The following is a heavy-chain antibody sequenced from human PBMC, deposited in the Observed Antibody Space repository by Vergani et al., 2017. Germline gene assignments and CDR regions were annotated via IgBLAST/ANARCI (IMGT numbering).Heavy chain of an antibody. J-gene: IGHJ3*01. Sequence: QVQLVESGGGVVQPGTSLRLSCAASGCIFKNHGMQWVRQAPGKGLEWVALIWDDGSKKNYGDSMKGRFTISRDNAKNSLYLDMSSLRAEDTAVYYCVRDVRVSRTWGQGTLVAVSS. V-gene: IGHV3-33*01. CDR2: IWDDGSKK. CDR1: GCIFKNHG. CDR3: VRDVRVSRT.